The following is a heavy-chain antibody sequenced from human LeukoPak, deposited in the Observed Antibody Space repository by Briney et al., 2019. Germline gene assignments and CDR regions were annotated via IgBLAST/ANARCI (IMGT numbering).Heavy chain of an antibody. D-gene: IGHD1-26*01. V-gene: IGHV3-21*01. CDR1: GFTFSSYS. CDR2: ISSSSSYI. Sequence: GGSLRPSCAASGFTFSSYSMNWVRQAPEKGLEWVSSISSSSSYIYYADSVKGRFTISRDNAKNSLYLQMNSLRAEDTAVYYCARDRDGRDFGYWGQGTLVTVSS. J-gene: IGHJ4*02. CDR3: ARDRDGRDFGY.